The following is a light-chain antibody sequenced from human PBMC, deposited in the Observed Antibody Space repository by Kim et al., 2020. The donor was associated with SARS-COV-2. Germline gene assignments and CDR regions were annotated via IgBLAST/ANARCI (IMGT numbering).Light chain of an antibody. Sequence: ASVGDRVTITCRASQDIRNDLGWYQHKAGKAPKRLIYGISNLQGGVPSRFSGSGSGTEFTLTINSLQPEDFTTYYCLQHNVHPWTFGQGTKVDIK. CDR1: QDIRND. V-gene: IGKV1-17*01. J-gene: IGKJ1*01. CDR2: GIS. CDR3: LQHNVHPWT.